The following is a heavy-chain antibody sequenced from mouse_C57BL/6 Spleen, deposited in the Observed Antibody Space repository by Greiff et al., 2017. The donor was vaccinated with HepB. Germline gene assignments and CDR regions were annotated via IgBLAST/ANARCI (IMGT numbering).Heavy chain of an antibody. V-gene: IGHV1-55*01. CDR1: GYTFTSYW. D-gene: IGHD2-4*01. CDR2: IYPGSGST. Sequence: VQLQQPGAELVKPGASVKMSCKASGYTFTSYWITWVKQRPGQGLEWIGDIYPGSGSTNYNEKFKSKATLTVDTSSSTAYMQLSSLTSEDSAVYYCARRGLRRGDAMDYWGQGTSVTVSS. CDR3: ARRGLRRGDAMDY. J-gene: IGHJ4*01.